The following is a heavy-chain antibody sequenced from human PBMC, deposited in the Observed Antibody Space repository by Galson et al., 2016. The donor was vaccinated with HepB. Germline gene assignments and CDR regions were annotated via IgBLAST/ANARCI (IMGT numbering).Heavy chain of an antibody. CDR1: TFTFRSYA. CDR3: AKGGQWFDPMRSAFDI. V-gene: IGHV3-23*01. D-gene: IGHD3-10*01. J-gene: IGHJ3*02. Sequence: SLRLSCAASTFTFRSYAMNWVRRAPGKGLEWVSGISGSGGNTYYADSVKGRFTISRDNSKNTLYLQRNSLRAEDTALYYCAKGGQWFDPMRSAFDIWGQGTMVTVSS. CDR2: ISGSGGNT.